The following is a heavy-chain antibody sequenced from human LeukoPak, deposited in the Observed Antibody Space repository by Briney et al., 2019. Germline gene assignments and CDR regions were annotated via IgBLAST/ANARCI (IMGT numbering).Heavy chain of an antibody. CDR1: GYNFSRFW. CDR3: ARRLYYYDSSGYYNAFDI. V-gene: IGHV5-51*01. CDR2: IYPGDSDT. D-gene: IGHD3-22*01. Sequence: GESLKISCKGSGYNFSRFWINWVRQMPGKGLEWMGIIYPGDSDTRYSPSFQGQVTISADKSISTAYLQWSSLKASDTAMYYCARRLYYYDSSGYYNAFDIWGQGTMVTVSS. J-gene: IGHJ3*02.